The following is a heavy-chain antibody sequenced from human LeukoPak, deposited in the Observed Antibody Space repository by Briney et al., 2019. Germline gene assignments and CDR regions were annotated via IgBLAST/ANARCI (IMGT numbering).Heavy chain of an antibody. CDR3: ARLLYYYGMDV. CDR2: ITWNSGDI. V-gene: IGHV3-9*01. Sequence: TGRSLRLSCAASGFTFEDYAMHWVRQAPGKGLEWVSGITWNSGDIGYADSVKGRFTISRDNSKNSLYLQMNSLRPEDTAVYYCARLLYYYGMDVWGQGTTVTVS. CDR1: GFTFEDYA. J-gene: IGHJ6*02. D-gene: IGHD2-15*01.